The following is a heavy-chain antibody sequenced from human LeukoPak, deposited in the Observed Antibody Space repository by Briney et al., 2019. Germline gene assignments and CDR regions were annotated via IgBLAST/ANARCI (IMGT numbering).Heavy chain of an antibody. CDR3: ARGGGSGYTYDAFDI. V-gene: IGHV4-38-2*02. J-gene: IGHJ3*02. CDR2: IYHSGST. Sequence: SETLSLTCTVSGGSISSYYWGWIRQPPGKGLEWIGSIYHSGSTYYNPSLKSRVTISVDTSKNQFSLKLSSVTAADTAVYYCARGGGSGYTYDAFDIWGQGTMVTVSS. D-gene: IGHD3-22*01. CDR1: GGSISSYY.